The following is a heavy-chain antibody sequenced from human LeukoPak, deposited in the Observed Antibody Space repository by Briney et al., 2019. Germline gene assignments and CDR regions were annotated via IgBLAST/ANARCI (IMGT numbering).Heavy chain of an antibody. V-gene: IGHV1-3*03. CDR2: INAGNGNT. D-gene: IGHD3-22*01. J-gene: IGHJ3*02. CDR1: GYTFTSYD. CDR3: AREGVDYYDSSGYYYPDAFDI. Sequence: GASVKVSCKASGYTFTSYDINWVRQATGQRLEWMGWINAGNGNTKYSQEFQDRVTITRDTSASTAYMELSSLRSEDMAVYFCAREGVDYYDSSGYYYPDAFDIWGQGTMVTVSS.